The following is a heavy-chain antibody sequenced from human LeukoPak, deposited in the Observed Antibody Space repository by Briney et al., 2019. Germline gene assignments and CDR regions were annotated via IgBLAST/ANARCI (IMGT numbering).Heavy chain of an antibody. Sequence: PSETLSLTCTVSGYSISSGYYWGWIRQPPGKGLEWIGSIYHSGSTNYNPSLKSRVTISVDTSKNQFSLKLSSVTAADTAVYYCARGLTWYSSSLDYWGQGTLVTVSS. CDR3: ARGLTWYSSSLDY. V-gene: IGHV4-38-2*02. J-gene: IGHJ4*02. CDR1: GYSISSGYY. D-gene: IGHD6-6*01. CDR2: IYHSGST.